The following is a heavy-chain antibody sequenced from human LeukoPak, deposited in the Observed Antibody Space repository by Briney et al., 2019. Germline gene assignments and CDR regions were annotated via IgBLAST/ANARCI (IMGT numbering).Heavy chain of an antibody. Sequence: PSETLSLTCTVSGGSISNYYWNWIRQPPGKGLEWIGYIYYTGSTNYNPSLKSRVTMSVDTSKNQFSLNLRSVTPEDTAVYYCARGRYYFDYWGQGTLVTVSS. CDR1: GGSISNYY. CDR3: ARGRYYFDY. V-gene: IGHV4-59*01. CDR2: IYYTGST. J-gene: IGHJ4*02.